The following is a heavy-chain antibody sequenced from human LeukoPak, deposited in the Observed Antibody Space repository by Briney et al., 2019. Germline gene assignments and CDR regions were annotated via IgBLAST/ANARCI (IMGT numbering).Heavy chain of an antibody. CDR2: IIPIFGTA. D-gene: IGHD7-27*01. Sequence: ASVKVSCKASGGTFSSYAISWVRQAPGQGLEWMGGIIPIFGTANYAQKFQGGVTITADESTSTAYMELSSLRSEDTAVYYCARGPPNWGFDYWGQGTLVTVSS. J-gene: IGHJ4*02. V-gene: IGHV1-69*13. CDR1: GGTFSSYA. CDR3: ARGPPNWGFDY.